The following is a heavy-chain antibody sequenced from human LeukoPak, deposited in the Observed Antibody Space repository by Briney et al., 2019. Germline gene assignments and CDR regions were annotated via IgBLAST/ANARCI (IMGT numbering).Heavy chain of an antibody. CDR2: IYYSGST. CDR3: ARQMSGAYYYGSGSYPIYMDV. V-gene: IGHV4-39*01. J-gene: IGHJ6*03. Sequence: SETLSFTCTVSGGSISSSSYYWGWIRQPPGKGLEWIGSIYYSGSTYYNPSLKSRVTISVDTSKNQFSLKLSSVTAADTAVYYCARQMSGAYYYGSGSYPIYMDVWGKGTTVTISS. D-gene: IGHD3-10*01. CDR1: GGSISSSSYY.